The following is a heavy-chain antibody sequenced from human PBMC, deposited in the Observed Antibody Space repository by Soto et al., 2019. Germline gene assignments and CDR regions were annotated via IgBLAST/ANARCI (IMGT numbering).Heavy chain of an antibody. D-gene: IGHD2-2*03. CDR3: AKMEGMDPWAYSFDY. CDR1: GFTFSDFA. CDR2: IYGGGNGP. J-gene: IGHJ4*02. V-gene: IGHV3-23*01. Sequence: EVQVSESGGGLVQPGGSLRLSCAATGFTFSDFAMSWVRQAPGKGLEWVSRIYGGGNGPHYADSVKGRVTISRDNSKNTLYLQMNSLRAEDTAVYYCAKMEGMDPWAYSFDYWGQGTLVTVPS.